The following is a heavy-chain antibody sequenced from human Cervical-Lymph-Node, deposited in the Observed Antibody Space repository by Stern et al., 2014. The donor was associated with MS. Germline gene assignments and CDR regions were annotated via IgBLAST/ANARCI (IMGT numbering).Heavy chain of an antibody. V-gene: IGHV1-3*01. CDR3: ASAGGWYEPDY. Sequence: QVQLVQSGAEVKKPGASVKVSCTTSGDSFTTYAMHWVRQAPGQRLEWLGWISAGGDTKYSQKFQDRVTITRDTSASTAYMEVSSLKSEDTAIYYCASAGGWYEPDYWGQGTLVTVSS. J-gene: IGHJ4*02. D-gene: IGHD6-19*01. CDR2: ISAGGDT. CDR1: GDSFTTYA.